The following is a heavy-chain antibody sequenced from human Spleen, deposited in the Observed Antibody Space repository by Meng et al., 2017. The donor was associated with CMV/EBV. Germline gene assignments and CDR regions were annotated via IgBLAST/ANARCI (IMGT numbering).Heavy chain of an antibody. D-gene: IGHD2-15*01. CDR3: ARDLGYCSAGTCYSTYRGWFDP. CDR2: ISSSGSTI. J-gene: IGHJ5*02. Sequence: GESLKISCAASGFSFSSYQMNWVRQAPGKGLEWISCISSSGSTIYYADSVKGRFTVSRDNPKNSLYLQMHSLRAEDTAVYYCARDLGYCSAGTCYSTYRGWFDPWGQGTLVTVSS. CDR1: GFSFSSYQ. V-gene: IGHV3-48*03.